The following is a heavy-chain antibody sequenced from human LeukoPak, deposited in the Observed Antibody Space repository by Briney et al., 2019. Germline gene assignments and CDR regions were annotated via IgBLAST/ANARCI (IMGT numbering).Heavy chain of an antibody. CDR1: GYTFTGYH. D-gene: IGHD2-21*02. CDR3: ARVVYCGGDCYSKYFYGMDV. V-gene: IGHV1-2*02. J-gene: IGHJ6*02. CDR2: INPYSGGT. Sequence: RASVKVSRKTSGYTFTGYHMHWVRQAPGQGLEWMGWINPYSGGTNFAQKFQGRVTMTRDTSITTAYMELSRLRSDDTAVYYCARVVYCGGDCYSKYFYGMDVWGQGTTVTVSS.